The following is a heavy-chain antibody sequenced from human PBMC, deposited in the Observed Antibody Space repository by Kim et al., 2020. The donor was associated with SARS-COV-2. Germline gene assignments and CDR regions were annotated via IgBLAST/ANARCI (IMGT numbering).Heavy chain of an antibody. CDR3: SRGLCYDGSCFFDY. J-gene: IGHJ4*02. V-gene: IGHV5-51*01. CDR1: GFSFGSYW. D-gene: IGHD3-10*01. Sequence: GESLKISCKGSGFSFGSYWIAWMRQTPGTGLEWMGVIYHGDSDTRYSPSFQGQVTISADKSIFSVYLQWNSLKDSDRGRYFCSRGLCYDGSCFFDYWGQG. CDR2: IYHGDSDT.